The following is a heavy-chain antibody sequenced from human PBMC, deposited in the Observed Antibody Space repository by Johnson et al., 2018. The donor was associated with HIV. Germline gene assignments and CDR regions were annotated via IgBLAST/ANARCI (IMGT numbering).Heavy chain of an antibody. J-gene: IGHJ3*02. D-gene: IGHD2-15*01. V-gene: IGHV3-23*04. CDR2: ISGSGGST. CDR3: ARVSRYCSGGSCLDAFDI. CDR1: GFTFSSYA. Sequence: VQLVESGGGLVQPGGSLRLSCAASGFTFSSYAMSWVRQAPGKGLEWVSAISGSGGSTYYADSVKGRFTISRDNSKNTLYLQMNSLRAEDTAVYYCARVSRYCSGGSCLDAFDIWGQGTMVTVSS.